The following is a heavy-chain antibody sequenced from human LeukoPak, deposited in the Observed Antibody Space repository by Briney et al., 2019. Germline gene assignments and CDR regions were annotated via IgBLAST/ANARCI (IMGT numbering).Heavy chain of an antibody. CDR2: ISSSSSYI. Sequence: GGSLRLSCAASGFTFSSYSMNWVRQAPGKGLEWVSSISSSSSYIYYADSVKGRFTISRDNAKNSLYLQMNSLRAEDTAVYYCASAVAGSNMGYWGQGTLVTVSS. D-gene: IGHD6-19*01. CDR3: ASAVAGSNMGY. V-gene: IGHV3-21*01. CDR1: GFTFSSYS. J-gene: IGHJ4*02.